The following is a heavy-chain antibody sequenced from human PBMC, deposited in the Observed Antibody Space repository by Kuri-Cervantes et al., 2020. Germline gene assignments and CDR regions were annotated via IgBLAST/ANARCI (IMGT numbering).Heavy chain of an antibody. J-gene: IGHJ4*02. D-gene: IGHD3-22*01. Sequence: ASVKVSCKASGYTFTSYGISWVRQAPGQRLEWMGWINAGNGNTKYSQKFQGRVTITRDTSASTAYMELSSLRSEDTAVYYCARDLIYYDSSGYEFDYWGQGTLVTVSS. CDR2: INAGNGNT. CDR1: GYTFTSYG. CDR3: ARDLIYYDSSGYEFDY. V-gene: IGHV1-3*01.